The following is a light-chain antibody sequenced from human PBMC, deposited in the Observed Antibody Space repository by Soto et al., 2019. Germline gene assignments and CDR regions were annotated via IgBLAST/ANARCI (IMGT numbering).Light chain of an antibody. CDR3: QHYNDYSWT. J-gene: IGKJ1*01. V-gene: IGKV1-5*03. CDR1: QSISIW. CDR2: GTS. Sequence: DIHMTQSPSTLSASVGDRVTITCRASQSISIWLAGYQQKPGRAPNLLIYGTSSLESGVPSRFSGSGSGTEFTLTISSLQPDDFATYYCQHYNDYSWTFGQGTKVEIK.